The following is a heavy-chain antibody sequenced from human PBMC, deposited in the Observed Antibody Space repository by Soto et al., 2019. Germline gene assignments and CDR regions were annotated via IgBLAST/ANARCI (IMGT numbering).Heavy chain of an antibody. CDR2: IIPMFHTP. V-gene: IGHV1-69*01. D-gene: IGHD1-7*01. J-gene: IGHJ6*02. Sequence: QVQLVQSGAEVKKPGSSVKVSCKASGGSFRSYATSWVRQAPGQGLEWLGGIIPMFHTPSYAQKFQGRVTITADESTITAYMEMSSLRSEDTAIYYCARPAGKGTYYHALDVWGQGTTVTVSS. CDR1: GGSFRSYA. CDR3: ARPAGKGTYYHALDV.